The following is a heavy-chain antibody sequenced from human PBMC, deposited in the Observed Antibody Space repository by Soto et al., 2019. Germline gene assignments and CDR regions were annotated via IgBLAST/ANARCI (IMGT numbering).Heavy chain of an antibody. Sequence: QITSKESGHTLVKPTQTLTLTCAFSGFSLSTSGVGVGWIRQPPGKALEWLALIYWDDDKRYSTSLKSRLTITKDTSKNQVVLTMTNMDPVDTATYYCAHSGTTGDFDYWGQGTLVTVSS. V-gene: IGHV2-5*02. J-gene: IGHJ4*01. D-gene: IGHD1-1*01. CDR2: IYWDDDK. CDR3: AHSGTTGDFDY. CDR1: GFSLSTSGVG.